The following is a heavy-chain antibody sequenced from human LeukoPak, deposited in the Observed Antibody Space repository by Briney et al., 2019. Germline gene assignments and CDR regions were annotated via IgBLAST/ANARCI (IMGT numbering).Heavy chain of an antibody. J-gene: IGHJ4*02. D-gene: IGHD2-2*01. CDR3: ARVPADY. CDR2: ISYDGSNK. V-gene: IGHV3-30-3*01. Sequence: GGSLRLSCAASGFTFSSYAMHWVRQAPGKGLEWMAGISYDGSNKYYADSVKGRFTISRDNSKNTLYLQMNSLRAEDTAVYYCARVPADYWGQGTLVTVSS. CDR1: GFTFSSYA.